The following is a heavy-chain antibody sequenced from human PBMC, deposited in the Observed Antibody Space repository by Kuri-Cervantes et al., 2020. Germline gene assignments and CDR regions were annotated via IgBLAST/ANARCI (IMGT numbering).Heavy chain of an antibody. CDR3: ARLGCSVNCHEFGYMDV. CDR1: GYRFSNYW. CDR2: IYPGDSDT. Sequence: GESLKISCKGSGYRFSNYWIGWVRQMPGKGLEWMGIIYPGDSDTRYSPSFRGQVTISADKSINTAYLQWSGLKASDTAMYYCARLGCSVNCHEFGYMDVWGKGTTVTVSS. V-gene: IGHV5-51*01. J-gene: IGHJ6*03. D-gene: IGHD2-15*01.